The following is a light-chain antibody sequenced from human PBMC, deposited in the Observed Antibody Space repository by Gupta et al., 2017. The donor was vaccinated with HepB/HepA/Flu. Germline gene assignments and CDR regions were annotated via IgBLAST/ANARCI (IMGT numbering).Light chain of an antibody. Sequence: SYALTPPPSVSVSPGQTASITCSGDKLGDKYAFWYQQKPGQSPVLVIYQDSKRPSGIPERFSGSNSGNTATLTISGTQAMDEADYYCQAWDSSTDVVFGGGTKLTVL. CDR1: KLGDKY. CDR3: QAWDSSTDVV. V-gene: IGLV3-1*01. CDR2: QDS. J-gene: IGLJ2*01.